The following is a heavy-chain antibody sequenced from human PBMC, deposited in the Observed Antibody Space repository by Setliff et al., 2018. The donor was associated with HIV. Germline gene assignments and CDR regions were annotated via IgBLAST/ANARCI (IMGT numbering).Heavy chain of an antibody. CDR2: INPNNGGT. CDR3: ARDPQLVAAKSRQHYYYGFDV. CDR1: GYTFTSYY. J-gene: IGHJ6*02. D-gene: IGHD2-15*01. Sequence: ASVKVSCKASGYTFTSYYMHWVRQAPGQGLEWMGWINPNNGGTNYAQKFQGRVTMTRDTSISTAYMEVSRLRSDDTAVYYCARDPQLVAAKSRQHYYYGFDVWGQGTTVTVSS. V-gene: IGHV1-2*02.